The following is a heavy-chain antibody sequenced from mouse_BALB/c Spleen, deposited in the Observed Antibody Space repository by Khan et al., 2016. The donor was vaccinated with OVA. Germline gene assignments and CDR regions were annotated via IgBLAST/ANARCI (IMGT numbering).Heavy chain of an antibody. CDR3: ARDAGRY. V-gene: IGHV1-18*01. CDR1: GYTFTEYT. J-gene: IGHJ4*01. D-gene: IGHD3-3*01. CDR2: INPKNGVT. Sequence: VQLKQSGPELVKPGASVKISCKTSGYTFTEYTLHWVKQSHGKSLEWIGVINPKNGVTSYNQKFKGKAKLPVDKSSSTAYMEISSLTAEDSAVYYCARDAGRYWGQGTSVTVSS.